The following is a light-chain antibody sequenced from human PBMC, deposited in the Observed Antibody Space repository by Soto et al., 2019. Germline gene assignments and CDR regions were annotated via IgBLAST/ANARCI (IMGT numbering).Light chain of an antibody. J-gene: IGKJ4*01. CDR3: QQYNNWPPLT. CDR2: GAS. CDR1: QSVSSN. Sequence: EIVMTQSPATLSVSPGERATLSCRASQSVSSNLAWYQQKPGQAPRLLIYGASTRATGIPARFSGSGSGTVFTLSISSPQSEDFSVYYCQQYNNWPPLTFGGGTKVEIK. V-gene: IGKV3-15*01.